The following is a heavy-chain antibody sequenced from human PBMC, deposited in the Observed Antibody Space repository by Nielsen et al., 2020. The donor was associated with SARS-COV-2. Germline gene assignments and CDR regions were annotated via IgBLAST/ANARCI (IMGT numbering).Heavy chain of an antibody. D-gene: IGHD3-22*01. V-gene: IGHV3-48*03. CDR2: ISSSGSTI. Sequence: GGSLRLSCAASGFTFSSYEMNWVRQAPGKGLEWVSYISSSGSTIYYADSVKGRFTISRDNAKNSLYLQMNSLRAEDTAVYYCARTYRRLKIVVVIPYYYGMDVWGQGTTVTVSS. CDR1: GFTFSSYE. CDR3: ARTYRRLKIVVVIPYYYGMDV. J-gene: IGHJ6*02.